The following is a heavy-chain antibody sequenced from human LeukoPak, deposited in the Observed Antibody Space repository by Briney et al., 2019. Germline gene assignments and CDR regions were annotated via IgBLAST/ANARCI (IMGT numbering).Heavy chain of an antibody. Sequence: KPGESLKISCKGSGYSFTSYWSGWVRQMPGKGLEWMGIIYPGDSDIRYSPSFQGQVTISADKSINTACLQWSSLKASYTAMYYCASSSSSSSTFDYWGQGTLVTVSS. CDR2: IYPGDSDI. V-gene: IGHV5-51*03. D-gene: IGHD6-6*01. J-gene: IGHJ4*02. CDR1: GYSFTSYW. CDR3: ASSSSSSSTFDY.